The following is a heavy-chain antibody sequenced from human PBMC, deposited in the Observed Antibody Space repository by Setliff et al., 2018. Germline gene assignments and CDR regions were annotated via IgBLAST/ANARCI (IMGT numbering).Heavy chain of an antibody. CDR2: IKQDGSEK. V-gene: IGHV3-7*01. CDR1: GFTFSSYW. D-gene: IGHD3-10*01. Sequence: GGSLRLSCAASGFTFSSYWMSWVRQAPGKGLEWVANIKQDGSEKYYVDSVKGRFTISRDNAKNSLYLEMNSLRAEDTAVYYCARDHAYGSRFYYYYYGMDVWGQGTTVTVSS. J-gene: IGHJ6*02. CDR3: ARDHAYGSRFYYYYYGMDV.